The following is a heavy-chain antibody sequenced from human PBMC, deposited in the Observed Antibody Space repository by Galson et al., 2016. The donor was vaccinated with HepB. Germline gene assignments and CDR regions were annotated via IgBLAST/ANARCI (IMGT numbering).Heavy chain of an antibody. V-gene: IGHV3-33*01. CDR1: GFTVSSYG. D-gene: IGHD3-3*01. J-gene: IGHJ6*03. Sequence: SLRLSCAASGFTVSSYGMHWVRQAPGKGLEWVVVIWYDGNKKYYADSVKGRFTISRDNSKNTLYLQMNSLRVDDTAVYDCVRGESKYYDFWSGNYYYFMDVWGKGTTVTVSS. CDR2: IWYDGNKK. CDR3: VRGESKYYDFWSGNYYYFMDV.